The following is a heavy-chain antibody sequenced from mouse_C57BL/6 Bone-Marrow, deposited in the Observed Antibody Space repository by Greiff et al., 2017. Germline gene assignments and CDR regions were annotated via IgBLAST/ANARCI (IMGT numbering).Heavy chain of an antibody. Sequence: EVKLVESGGDLVKPGGSLKLSCAASGFTFSSYGMSWVRQTPDKRLEWVATISSGGSYTYYPDSVKGRYTISRDNAKNTLYLQMSRLKSEDTAMYYCARLEYWGQGTTLTVSS. CDR1: GFTFSSYG. J-gene: IGHJ2*01. CDR3: ARLEY. V-gene: IGHV5-6*01. CDR2: ISSGGSYT.